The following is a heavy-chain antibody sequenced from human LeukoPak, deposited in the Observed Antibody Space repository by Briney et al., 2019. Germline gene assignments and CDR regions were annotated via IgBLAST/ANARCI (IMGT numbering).Heavy chain of an antibody. CDR2: IIPIFGTA. CDR3: ASPLLSGSYFEGIGY. CDR1: GGTFSSYA. Sequence: SVNVSCKASGGTFSSYAISWVRQAPGQGLEWMGGIIPIFGTANYAQKFQGRVTITADESTSTAYMELSSLRSEDTAVYYCASPLLSGSYFEGIGYWGQGTLVTVSS. V-gene: IGHV1-69*13. D-gene: IGHD1-26*01. J-gene: IGHJ4*02.